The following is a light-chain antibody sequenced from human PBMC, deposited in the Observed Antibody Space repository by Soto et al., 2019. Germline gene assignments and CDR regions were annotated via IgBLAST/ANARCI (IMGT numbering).Light chain of an antibody. CDR2: DAS. J-gene: IGKJ4*01. V-gene: IGKV3D-20*02. Sequence: EIVLTQSPGTLSLSPGERATLSCRASQSVSSSYLAWYQQKPGQPPRLLIYDASNRATGIPARFSGSGSGTDFTLTISSLEPADFAVYYCQQRSNWPLTFGGGTKVDIK. CDR3: QQRSNWPLT. CDR1: QSVSSSY.